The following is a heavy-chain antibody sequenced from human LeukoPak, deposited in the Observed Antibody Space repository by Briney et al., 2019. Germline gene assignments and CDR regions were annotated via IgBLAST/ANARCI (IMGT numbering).Heavy chain of an antibody. CDR1: GFTFSSYG. V-gene: IGHV3-30*02. D-gene: IGHD2-2*01. Sequence: PGGSLRLSCAASGFTFSSYGMHWVRQAPGKGLEWVAFIRYDGSNKYYADSVKGRFTISRDNSKNTLYLQMKSLRAEETAVCYCAKDHCSSTSCYYYYYYMDVWGKGTTVTVSS. CDR3: AKDHCSSTSCYYYYYYMDV. CDR2: IRYDGSNK. J-gene: IGHJ6*03.